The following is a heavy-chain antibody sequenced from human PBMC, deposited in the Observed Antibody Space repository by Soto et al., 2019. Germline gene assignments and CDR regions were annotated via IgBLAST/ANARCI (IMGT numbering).Heavy chain of an antibody. J-gene: IGHJ4*02. D-gene: IGHD6-6*01. CDR1: GFTFSSYG. V-gene: IGHV3-30*18. CDR2: ISYDGSNK. Sequence: GGSLRLSCAASGFTFSSYGMHWVRQAPGKGLEWVAVISYDGSNKYYADSVKGRFTISRDNSKNTLYLQMNSLRAEDTAVYYCAKDPSYSSSSGHFDYWGQGTLVTVSS. CDR3: AKDPSYSSSSGHFDY.